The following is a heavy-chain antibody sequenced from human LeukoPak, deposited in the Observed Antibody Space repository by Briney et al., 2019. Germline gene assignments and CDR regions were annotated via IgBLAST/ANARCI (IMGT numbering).Heavy chain of an antibody. CDR3: AREYAVRGLGFDY. D-gene: IGHD3-10*01. V-gene: IGHV3-7*01. Sequence: PGGSLRLSCAASGFTFSTYWMSWVRQAPGKGLEWVANIKPDGSDTYYVDSVKGRFTISRDNAENSLYLQMNSLRAEDTAVYYCAREYAVRGLGFDYWGQGTLVTVSS. J-gene: IGHJ4*02. CDR1: GFTFSTYW. CDR2: IKPDGSDT.